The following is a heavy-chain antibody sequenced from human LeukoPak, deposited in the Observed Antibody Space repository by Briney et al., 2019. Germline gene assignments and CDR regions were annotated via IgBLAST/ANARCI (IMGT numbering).Heavy chain of an antibody. J-gene: IGHJ4*02. D-gene: IGHD4-17*01. Sequence: PGGSLRLSCAASGFTFSSYGMHWVRQAPGKGLEWVAVIWYDGSNKYYADSVKGRFTISRDNSKNTLYLQMNSLRAEDTAVYYCARDLYGDYPALDYWGQGTLVTVSS. CDR3: ARDLYGDYPALDY. CDR1: GFTFSSYG. V-gene: IGHV3-33*01. CDR2: IWYDGSNK.